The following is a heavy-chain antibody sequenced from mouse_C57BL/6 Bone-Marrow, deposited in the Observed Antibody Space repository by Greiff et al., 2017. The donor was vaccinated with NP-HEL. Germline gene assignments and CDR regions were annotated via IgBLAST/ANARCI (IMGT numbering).Heavy chain of an antibody. Sequence: EVNVVESGGGLVQPGGSMKLSCAASGFTFSDAWMDWVRQSPEKGLEWVAEIRNKANNHATYYAESVKGRFTISRDDSKSSVYLQMNSLRAEDTGIYYCTTVVATDFDYWGQGTTLTVSS. CDR3: TTVVATDFDY. J-gene: IGHJ2*01. D-gene: IGHD1-1*01. CDR2: IRNKANNHAT. V-gene: IGHV6-6*01. CDR1: GFTFSDAW.